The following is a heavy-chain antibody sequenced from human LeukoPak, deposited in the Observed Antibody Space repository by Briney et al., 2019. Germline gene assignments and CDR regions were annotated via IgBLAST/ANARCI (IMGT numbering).Heavy chain of an antibody. Sequence: SETLSLTCTVSGGSISSSSYYWGWIRQPPGKGLEWIGSIYYSGSTYYNPSLKSRVTISVDTSKNQFSLKLSSVTAADTAVYYCARHVPYYYDSSGYPDYWGQGTLVTVSS. CDR2: IYYSGST. J-gene: IGHJ4*02. CDR3: ARHVPYYYDSSGYPDY. D-gene: IGHD3-22*01. V-gene: IGHV4-39*01. CDR1: GGSISSSSYY.